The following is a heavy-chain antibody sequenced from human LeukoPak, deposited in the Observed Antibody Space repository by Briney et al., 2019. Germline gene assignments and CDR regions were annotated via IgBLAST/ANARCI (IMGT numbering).Heavy chain of an antibody. Sequence: PSDTLSLTCTVSGGSISSYYWSWIRQPPGKGLEWIGYIYYSGSTNYNPSLKSRVTVSVDTSKNQFSLKLSSVTAADTAVYYCARHRQRLAPFDYWGQGTLVTVSS. CDR1: GGSISSYY. J-gene: IGHJ4*02. CDR3: ARHRQRLAPFDY. CDR2: IYYSGST. V-gene: IGHV4-59*08. D-gene: IGHD6-25*01.